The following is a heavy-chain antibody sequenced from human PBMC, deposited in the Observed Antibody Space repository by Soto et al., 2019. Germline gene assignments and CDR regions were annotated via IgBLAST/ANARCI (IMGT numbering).Heavy chain of an antibody. V-gene: IGHV1-8*01. Sequence: GSSVKVSCKASGYTFTSYDINWVRQATGQGLEWMGWMNPNSGNTGYAQKFQGRVTMTRNTSISTAYMELRSLRSEDTAVYYCARGEIWGTHFDHWGQGTLVTVSS. CDR2: MNPNSGNT. CDR3: ARGEIWGTHFDH. J-gene: IGHJ4*02. D-gene: IGHD7-27*01. CDR1: GYTFTSYD.